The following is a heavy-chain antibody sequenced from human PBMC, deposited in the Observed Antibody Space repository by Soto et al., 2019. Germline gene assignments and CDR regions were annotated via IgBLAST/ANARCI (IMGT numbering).Heavy chain of an antibody. CDR3: ARRIAAAGYPGNWFDP. D-gene: IGHD6-13*01. V-gene: IGHV3-33*01. CDR1: GFTFSSYG. J-gene: IGHJ5*02. CDR2: IWYDGSNK. Sequence: PGGSLRLSCAASGFTFSSYGMHWVRQAPGKGLEWVAVIWYDGSNKYYADSVKGRFTISRDNSKNTLYLQMNSLRAEDTAVYYCARRIAAAGYPGNWFDPWGQGTLVTVSS.